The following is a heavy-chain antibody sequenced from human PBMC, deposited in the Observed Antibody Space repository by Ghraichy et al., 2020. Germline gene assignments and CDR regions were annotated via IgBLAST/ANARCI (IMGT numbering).Heavy chain of an antibody. Sequence: GGSLRLSCAASGFTFSSYGMHWVRQAPGKGLEWVALIWYDGSNKYYADSVKGRFTISRDNSKNTLLLQMNSLRAEDTAVYYCTRDYTVVTGTSLGDYWGQGTLVTVSS. CDR3: TRDYTVVTGTSLGDY. D-gene: IGHD6-19*01. J-gene: IGHJ4*02. V-gene: IGHV3-33*01. CDR2: IWYDGSNK. CDR1: GFTFSSYG.